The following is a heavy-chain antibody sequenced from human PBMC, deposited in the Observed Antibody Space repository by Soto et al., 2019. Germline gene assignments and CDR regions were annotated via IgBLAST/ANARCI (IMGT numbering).Heavy chain of an antibody. Sequence: QVQLVESGGGVVQPGRSLRLSCAASGFTFSSYGMHWVRQAPGKGLEWVAVIWYDGSNKYYADSVKGRFTISRDNSKNTLYLQMNSLRAEDTAVYYCASTQSGYINYYGMDVWGQGTTVTVSS. J-gene: IGHJ6*02. CDR1: GFTFSSYG. CDR2: IWYDGSNK. V-gene: IGHV3-33*01. CDR3: ASTQSGYINYYGMDV. D-gene: IGHD3-3*01.